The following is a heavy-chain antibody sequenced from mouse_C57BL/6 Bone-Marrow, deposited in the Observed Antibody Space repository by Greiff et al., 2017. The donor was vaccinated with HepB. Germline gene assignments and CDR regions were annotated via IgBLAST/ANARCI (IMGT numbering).Heavy chain of an antibody. V-gene: IGHV1-54*01. CDR1: GYAFTNYL. CDR3: AKERFITTVVARYWYFDV. D-gene: IGHD1-1*01. Sequence: VQLQQSGAELVRPGTSVKVSCKASGYAFTNYLIEWVKQRPGQGLEWIGVINPGSGGTNYNEKFKGKATLTADKSSSTAYMQLSSLTSEDSAVYFCAKERFITTVVARYWYFDVWGTGTTVTVSS. J-gene: IGHJ1*03. CDR2: INPGSGGT.